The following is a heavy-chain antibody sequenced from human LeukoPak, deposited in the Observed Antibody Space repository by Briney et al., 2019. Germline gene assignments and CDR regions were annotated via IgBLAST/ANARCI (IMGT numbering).Heavy chain of an antibody. Sequence: PGGSLRLSCAASGFTFSSYGMYWVRQAPGKGLEWVAVISYDGNNKCYADSVEGRVTISRDDSKNRLYLQMNSLRAEDTAVYYCARSDPRDSYHYYGMDVWGQGTTVTVSS. CDR1: GFTFSSYG. CDR3: ARSDPRDSYHYYGMDV. V-gene: IGHV3-30*13. CDR2: ISYDGNNK. D-gene: IGHD3/OR15-3a*01. J-gene: IGHJ6*02.